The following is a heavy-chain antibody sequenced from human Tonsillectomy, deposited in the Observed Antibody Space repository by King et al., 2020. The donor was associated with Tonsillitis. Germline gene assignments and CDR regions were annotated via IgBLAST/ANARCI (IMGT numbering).Heavy chain of an antibody. D-gene: IGHD3-22*01. CDR2: INHSGST. CDR1: GGSFSGYY. V-gene: IGHV4-34*01. CDR3: ARGRGRPYYYDSSGPLDY. Sequence: VQLQQWGAELLKPSETLSLTCAVYGGSFSGYYWSWIRQPPGKGLEWIGEINHSGSTNYNPSLKSRVTISVDTSKNQFSLKLSSVTAADTAVYYCARGRGRPYYYDSSGPLDYWGQGTLVTVSS. J-gene: IGHJ4*02.